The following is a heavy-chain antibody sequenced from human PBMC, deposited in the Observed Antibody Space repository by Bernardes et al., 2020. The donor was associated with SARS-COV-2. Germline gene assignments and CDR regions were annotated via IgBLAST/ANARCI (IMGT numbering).Heavy chain of an antibody. CDR3: ASVPDALPGFVVEYFQY. D-gene: IGHD2-2*01. CDR2: IYWDDDK. Sequence: SGPTLVKPTQTLTLTCTFSGFSLTTSGVGVGWIRQPPGKALEWLALIYWDDDKRYSPSLKSRVTITKDTSKNQVVLRMTNMNPVDTATYFCASVPDALPGFVVEYFQYWGQGTLVTVSS. J-gene: IGHJ1*01. V-gene: IGHV2-5*02. CDR1: GFSLTTSGVG.